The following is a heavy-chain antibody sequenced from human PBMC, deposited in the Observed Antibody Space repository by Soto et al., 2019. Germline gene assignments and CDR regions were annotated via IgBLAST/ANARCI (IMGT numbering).Heavy chain of an antibody. D-gene: IGHD2-21*01. CDR3: ARSFRPGPDY. CDR2: INHSGST. CDR1: GGSFSGYY. Sequence: SETLSLTCAVYGGSFSGYYWSWIRQPPGKGLEWIGEINHSGSTNYNPSLKSRVTISVDTSKNQFSLKLSSVTAADTAVYYCARSFRPGPDYWGQGTLVTVSS. V-gene: IGHV4-34*01. J-gene: IGHJ4*02.